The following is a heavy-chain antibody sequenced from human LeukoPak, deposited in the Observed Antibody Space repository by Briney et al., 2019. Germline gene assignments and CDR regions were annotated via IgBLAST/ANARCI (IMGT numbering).Heavy chain of an antibody. Sequence: GGSLRLSCAASGFPFGRHGMYWVRQAPGKGLEWVAVISYDGSNKNYADSVKGRFTISRDNSKNTLYLQMNSLRAEDTAVYYCARDAGDYYYFDYWGQGTLVTVSS. CDR3: ARDAGDYYYFDY. D-gene: IGHD4-17*01. V-gene: IGHV3-30*19. CDR1: GFPFGRHG. J-gene: IGHJ4*02. CDR2: ISYDGSNK.